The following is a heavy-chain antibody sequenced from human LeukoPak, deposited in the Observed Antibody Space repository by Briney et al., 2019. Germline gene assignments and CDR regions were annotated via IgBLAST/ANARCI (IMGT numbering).Heavy chain of an antibody. Sequence: PGRSLRLSCAASGFTFSSYGMHWVRQAPGKGLEWVAVIWYDGSNKYYADSVKGRFTISRDNSKNTLYLQMNSLRAEDTAVYYCAKLEHIVVGDAFDIWGQGTMVTVSS. V-gene: IGHV3-33*06. D-gene: IGHD2-21*01. CDR1: GFTFSSYG. J-gene: IGHJ3*02. CDR3: AKLEHIVVGDAFDI. CDR2: IWYDGSNK.